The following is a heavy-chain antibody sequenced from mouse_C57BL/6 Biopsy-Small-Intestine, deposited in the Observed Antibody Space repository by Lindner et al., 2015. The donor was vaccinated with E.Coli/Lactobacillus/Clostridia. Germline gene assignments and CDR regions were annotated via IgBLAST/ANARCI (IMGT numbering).Heavy chain of an antibody. CDR3: VAGVDYGDLSFDY. J-gene: IGHJ2*01. CDR2: IDPSGGSI. Sequence: SVKVSCKASRYIFTKYYVHWVRQAPGQGLEWMGRIDPSGGSIHYAQKFQGRVTISADKSTSTDYMELNSLTSEDTAVYYCVAGVDYGDLSFDYWGQGTLVRVSS. CDR1: RYIFTKYY. D-gene: IGHD2-13*01. V-gene: IGHV1-64*01.